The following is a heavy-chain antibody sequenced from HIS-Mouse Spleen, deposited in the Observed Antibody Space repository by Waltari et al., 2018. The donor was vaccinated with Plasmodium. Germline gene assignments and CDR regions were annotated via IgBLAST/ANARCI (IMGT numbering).Heavy chain of an antibody. D-gene: IGHD3-9*01. J-gene: IGHJ2*01. CDR2: ISSSSSYI. CDR3: AREDILTAYYNDYWYFDL. Sequence: APLVLSGGGLAKPGGSLRLSCAAPGFPFSTYSPHWSRPAPGKGLEWVSSISSSSSYIYYADSVKGRFTISRDNAKNSLYLQMKSLRAEDTAVYYCAREDILTAYYNDYWYFDLWGRGTLVTVSS. V-gene: IGHV3-21*01. CDR1: GFPFSTYS.